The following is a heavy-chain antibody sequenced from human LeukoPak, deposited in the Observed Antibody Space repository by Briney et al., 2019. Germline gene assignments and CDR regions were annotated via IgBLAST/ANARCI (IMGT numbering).Heavy chain of an antibody. J-gene: IGHJ4*02. Sequence: GGSLRLSCAASGFSFSNHWMSWVRQAPGKGLECVASIKLDGTDKYYVDAVKGRFTISRDNAKNSLFLEMNSLRATDTAVYYCVRNGGSLDYWGQGTLVTVPS. CDR2: IKLDGTDK. CDR3: VRNGGSLDY. D-gene: IGHD2-15*01. V-gene: IGHV3-7*01. CDR1: GFSFSNHW.